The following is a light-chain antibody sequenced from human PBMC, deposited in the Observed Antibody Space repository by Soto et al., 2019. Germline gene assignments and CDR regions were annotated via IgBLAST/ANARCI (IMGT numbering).Light chain of an antibody. Sequence: QSALTQPASVSGSPGQSITISCTGTNSDVGSYKFVSWYQQHPGKVPKLIIYEATKRPSGLSNRFSGSKSGNTASLTISGLQAEDEADYYCCSFAGGAATWVFGGGTKLTVL. CDR2: EAT. J-gene: IGLJ3*02. V-gene: IGLV2-23*01. CDR1: NSDVGSYKF. CDR3: CSFAGGAATWV.